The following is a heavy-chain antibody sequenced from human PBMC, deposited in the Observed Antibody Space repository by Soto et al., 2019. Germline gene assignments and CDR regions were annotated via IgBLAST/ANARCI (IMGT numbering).Heavy chain of an antibody. J-gene: IGHJ4*02. CDR3: ATHSRFKKDY. V-gene: IGHV3-7*02. CDR2: INEHGSET. D-gene: IGHD3-3*01. Sequence: EVQLVESGGDLVQPGGSLRLSCVVSELTFRNEWMTWVRQAPGKGLEWVANINEHGSETYYVDSVKGRFIISRDNAKNSLFLQMNSLRAEDTAVYYFATHSRFKKDYWGQGTLVTVSS. CDR1: ELTFRNEW.